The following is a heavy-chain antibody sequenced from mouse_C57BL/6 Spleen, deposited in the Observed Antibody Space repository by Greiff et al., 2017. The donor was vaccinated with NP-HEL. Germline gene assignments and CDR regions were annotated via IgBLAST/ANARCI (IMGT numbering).Heavy chain of an antibody. CDR2: INYDGSST. V-gene: IGHV5-16*01. CDR3: ARDHGNYVYFDV. Sequence: EVMLVESEGGLVQPGSSMKLSCTASGFTFSDYYMAWVRQVPEKGLEWVANINYDGSSTYYLDSLKSRFIISRDNAKNILYLQMSSLKSEDTATYYCARDHGNYVYFDVWGTGTTVTVSS. J-gene: IGHJ1*03. CDR1: GFTFSDYY. D-gene: IGHD2-1*01.